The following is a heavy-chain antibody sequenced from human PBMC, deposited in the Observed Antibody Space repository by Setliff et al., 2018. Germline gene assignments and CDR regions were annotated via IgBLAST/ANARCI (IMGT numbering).Heavy chain of an antibody. Sequence: SETLSLTCTVSGGSISSGGYYWTWIRQHPGKGLEWIGHIYYSGTTYYNPSLKSRVSMSVDTSKNHFSLKLTSVTATDTAVYYCARDRFDSAIDYWGQGTQVTVSS. CDR1: GGSISSGGYY. CDR2: IYYSGTT. J-gene: IGHJ4*02. V-gene: IGHV4-31*03. CDR3: ARDRFDSAIDY. D-gene: IGHD3-16*01.